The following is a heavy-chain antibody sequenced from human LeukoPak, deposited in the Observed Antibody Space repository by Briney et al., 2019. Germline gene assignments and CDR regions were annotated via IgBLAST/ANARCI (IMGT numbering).Heavy chain of an antibody. CDR1: GDSVSSNSAA. J-gene: IGHJ4*02. Sequence: SQTLSLTCALSGDSVSSNSAAWNWIRQSPSRGLEWLGRTYYRSKWYNDYAVSVKSRITINPDTSKNQFSLQLNSVTPEDTAVYYCARLAFKTYYYDSSGYYYLDYWGQGTLVTVSS. CDR3: ARLAFKTYYYDSSGYYYLDY. CDR2: TYYRSKWYN. D-gene: IGHD3-22*01. V-gene: IGHV6-1*01.